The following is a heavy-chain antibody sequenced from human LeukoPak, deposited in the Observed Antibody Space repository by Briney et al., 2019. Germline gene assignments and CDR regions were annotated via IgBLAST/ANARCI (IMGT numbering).Heavy chain of an antibody. CDR1: GFTFSSYG. Sequence: GRSLRLSCAASGFTFSSYGMHWVRQAPGKGLEWVAVISYDGSNKYYADSVKGRFTISRDNSKNTLYLQMNSLRAEDTAVYYCANQAGDWGQGTLVTVSS. CDR2: ISYDGSNK. J-gene: IGHJ4*02. V-gene: IGHV3-30*18. CDR3: ANQAGD.